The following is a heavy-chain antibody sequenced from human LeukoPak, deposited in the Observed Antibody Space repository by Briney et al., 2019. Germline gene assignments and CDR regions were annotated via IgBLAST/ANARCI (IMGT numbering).Heavy chain of an antibody. Sequence: PGRSLRLSCAASGFTFSSYPMHWVRQAPGKGLEWVSSISSSSSYIYYADSVKGRFTISRDNAKNSLYLQMNSLRAEDTAVYYCARDYGELGFDYWGQGTLVTVSS. J-gene: IGHJ4*02. CDR2: ISSSSSYI. CDR1: GFTFSSYP. CDR3: ARDYGELGFDY. V-gene: IGHV3-21*01. D-gene: IGHD4-17*01.